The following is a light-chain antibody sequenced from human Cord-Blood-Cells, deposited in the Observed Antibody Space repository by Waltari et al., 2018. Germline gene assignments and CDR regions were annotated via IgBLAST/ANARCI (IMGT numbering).Light chain of an antibody. CDR1: SSDVGSHNL. J-gene: IGLJ3*02. CDR3: SSYTSSSTWV. CDR2: EGS. Sequence: QSALTQPASVSGSPGQSITISCTGTSSDVGSHNLVSWYQQHPGKAPKLMIYEGSKRPSGVSNRFSGSKSGNTASLTISGLQAEDEADYYCSSYTSSSTWVFGGGTKLTVL. V-gene: IGLV2-14*02.